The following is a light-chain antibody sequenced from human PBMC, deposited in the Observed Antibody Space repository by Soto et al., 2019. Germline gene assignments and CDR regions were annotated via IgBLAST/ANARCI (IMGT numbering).Light chain of an antibody. Sequence: EIVLTQSPGTLSLSPGERATLSCRASHSARSIYLAWYQQKPGQAPRLLIYGASSRATGIPDRFSGSGSGTDFTLTISRLEPEDFAVYYCQQYDNSLVAFGGGTKVEIK. CDR3: QQYDNSLVA. CDR1: HSARSIY. J-gene: IGKJ4*01. V-gene: IGKV3-20*01. CDR2: GAS.